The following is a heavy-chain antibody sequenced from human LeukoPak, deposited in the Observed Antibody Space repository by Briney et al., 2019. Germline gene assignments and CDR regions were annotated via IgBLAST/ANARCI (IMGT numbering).Heavy chain of an antibody. Sequence: GGSLRLSCAASGFTFSSYSMNWVRQAPGKGLEWVSSISSSSSYIYYADSVKGRFTISRDNAKNSLYLQMNSLRAEDTAVYYCVRDRGTYRPIDYWGQGTTVTVSS. D-gene: IGHD1-26*01. V-gene: IGHV3-21*01. CDR1: GFTFSSYS. CDR3: VRDRGTYRPIDY. CDR2: ISSSSSYI. J-gene: IGHJ4*03.